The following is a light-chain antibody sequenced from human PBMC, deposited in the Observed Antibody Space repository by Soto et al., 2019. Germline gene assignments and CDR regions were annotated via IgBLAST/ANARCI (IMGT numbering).Light chain of an antibody. V-gene: IGKV3-15*01. Sequence: DIVRTQFPDTRSVSPGERATRSCRASQIVSTKLAWYRHTPGQAPRLLIYGASTRATGIPARFRGSESGTEFTLTSNGLHSENFAVYSCHQYKNWPQSTFGPGTTVYI. CDR2: GAS. CDR3: HQYKNWPQST. CDR1: QIVSTK. J-gene: IGKJ3*01.